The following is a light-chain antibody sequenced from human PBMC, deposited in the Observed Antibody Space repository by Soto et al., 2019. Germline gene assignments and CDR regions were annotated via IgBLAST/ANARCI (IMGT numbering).Light chain of an antibody. Sequence: DIQMTQSPSSLSASVGDRVTITCRASQGIGTYVNWFQQKPGKAPNHLIDTASSLQSGVPSRFSGRGSGTHFTLTISSMRPEEFATDYCQQSYSTPRTFGQGNKVEI. CDR1: QGIGTY. CDR3: QQSYSTPRT. J-gene: IGKJ2*01. V-gene: IGKV1-39*01. CDR2: TAS.